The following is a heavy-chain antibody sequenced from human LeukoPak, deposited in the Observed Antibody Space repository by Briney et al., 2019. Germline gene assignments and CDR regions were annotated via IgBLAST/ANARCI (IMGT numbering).Heavy chain of an antibody. V-gene: IGHV5-51*01. CDR2: IYPGDSDT. D-gene: IGHD2/OR15-2a*01. J-gene: IGHJ4*02. CDR3: ARRSTTGVDY. CDR1: GYRFISYW. Sequence: GESLKISCKGSGYRFISYWIAWVRQMPGKGLEWMGIIYPGDSDTRYSPSFQGQVTISADKSISTAYLQWSSLKASDTAIYYCARRSTTGVDYWGQGTLVTDSS.